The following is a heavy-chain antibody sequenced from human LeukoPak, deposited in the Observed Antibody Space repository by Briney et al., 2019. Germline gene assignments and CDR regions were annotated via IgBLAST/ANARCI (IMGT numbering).Heavy chain of an antibody. Sequence: GGSLRLSCAASGFTFDDYAMHWVRQAPGEGLEWVSGISWNSGSIGYADSVKGRFTISRDNAKNSLYLQMNSLRAEDTDLYYCTKDQGTAGYSSCWYANWGQGTLVTVSS. V-gene: IGHV3-9*01. D-gene: IGHD6-13*01. J-gene: IGHJ4*02. CDR2: ISWNSGSI. CDR3: TKDQGTAGYSSCWYAN. CDR1: GFTFDDYA.